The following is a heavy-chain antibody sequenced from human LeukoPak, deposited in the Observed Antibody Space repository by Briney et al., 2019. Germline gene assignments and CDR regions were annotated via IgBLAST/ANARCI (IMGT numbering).Heavy chain of an antibody. D-gene: IGHD2-15*01. CDR2: INPNSGGT. V-gene: IGHV1-2*02. J-gene: IGHJ3*02. CDR3: ARDSLYCSGGSCYFKDAFDI. Sequence: VASVKVSCKASGYTFTGYYMHWVRQAPGQGLEWMGWINPNSGGTNYAQKFQGRVTMTRDTSISTAYMELSRLGSDDTAVYYCARDSLYCSGGSCYFKDAFDIWGQGTMVTVSS. CDR1: GYTFTGYY.